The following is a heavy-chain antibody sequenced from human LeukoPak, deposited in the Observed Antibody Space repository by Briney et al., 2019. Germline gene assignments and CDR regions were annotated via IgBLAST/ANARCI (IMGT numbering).Heavy chain of an antibody. D-gene: IGHD2-15*01. CDR1: GFTFSSYS. CDR2: ITTSSSTK. V-gene: IGHV3-48*04. Sequence: WGSLRLSCAASGFTFSSYSRNWVRQAPGKGLEWFSYITTSSSTKYYAYTVKCRFTIYRDIAKNSLYLQMNSLRAAAVYWYYCARDFYCERSNCYTVDYWGQGTLVTVSS. J-gene: IGHJ4*02. CDR3: ARDFYCERSNCYTVDY.